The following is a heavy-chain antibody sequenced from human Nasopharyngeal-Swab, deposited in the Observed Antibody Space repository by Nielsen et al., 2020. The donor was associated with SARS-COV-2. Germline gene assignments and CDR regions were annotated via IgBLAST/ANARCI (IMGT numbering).Heavy chain of an antibody. V-gene: IGHV1-18*01. CDR2: ISAYNGNT. Sequence: WARQAPGQGREWMGWISAYNGNTNYAQKLQGRVTMTTDTSTSTAYMELRSLRSDDTAVYYCARGSLWFGDLVGYYGMDVWGQGTTVTVSS. CDR3: ARGSLWFGDLVGYYGMDV. J-gene: IGHJ6*02. D-gene: IGHD3-10*01.